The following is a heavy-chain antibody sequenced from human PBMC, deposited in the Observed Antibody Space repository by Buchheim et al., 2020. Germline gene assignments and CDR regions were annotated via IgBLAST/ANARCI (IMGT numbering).Heavy chain of an antibody. V-gene: IGHV3-74*01. D-gene: IGHD3-9*01. Sequence: EVQLVESGGGLVQPGGSLRLSCAASGFTLGSYWMHWVRQAPGKGLVWVSRINSDGSSTTYADSVKGRFTISRENAKNTLFLQMNSLGAEDTAVYYCARAIDYTSYSNWYDIWGQGTL. CDR2: INSDGSST. CDR1: GFTLGSYW. CDR3: ARAIDYTSYSNWYDI. J-gene: IGHJ4*02.